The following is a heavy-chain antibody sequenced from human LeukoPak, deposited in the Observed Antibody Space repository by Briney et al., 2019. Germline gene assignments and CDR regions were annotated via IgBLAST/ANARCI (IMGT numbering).Heavy chain of an antibody. J-gene: IGHJ4*02. CDR1: GFTFSSYW. V-gene: IGHV3-7*01. D-gene: IGHD2-15*01. CDR2: IKQDGSEK. CDR3: ARDYRGYRAPYYFDY. Sequence: GGSLRPSCAASGFTFSSYWMSWVRQAPGKGLEWVANIKQDGSEKYYVDSVKGRFTISRDNAKSSLYLQMNSLRAEDTAVYYCARDYRGYRAPYYFDYWGQGTLVTVSS.